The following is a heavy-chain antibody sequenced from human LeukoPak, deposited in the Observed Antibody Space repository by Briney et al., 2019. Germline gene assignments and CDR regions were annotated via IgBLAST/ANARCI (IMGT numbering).Heavy chain of an antibody. V-gene: IGHV4-34*01. D-gene: IGHD5-18*01. CDR1: GGSYSGYY. Sequence: SETLSLTCAVYGGSYSGYYWSWIRQPPGKGLEWIGEINHSGSTNYNPSLKSRVTISVDTSKNQFSLKLSSVTAADTAVYYCARGIQLWLLPRAWFDPWGQGTLVTVSS. CDR2: INHSGST. J-gene: IGHJ5*02. CDR3: ARGIQLWLLPRAWFDP.